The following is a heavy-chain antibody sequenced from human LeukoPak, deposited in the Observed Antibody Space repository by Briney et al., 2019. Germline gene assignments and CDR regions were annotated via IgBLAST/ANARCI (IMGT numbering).Heavy chain of an antibody. CDR3: ARGISGTTGWPIKYYFDF. V-gene: IGHV4-4*07. J-gene: IGHJ4*02. CDR2: IYTSGST. Sequence: PSETLSLTCTVSGGSITYYYWNWIRQPAGKALEWIGRIYTSGSTDYKPSLKSRVTMSLDTSKNQLSLELSSVTAADTAVYYCARGISGTTGWPIKYYFDFWGQGPPGTVSS. D-gene: IGHD1-7*01. CDR1: GGSITYYY.